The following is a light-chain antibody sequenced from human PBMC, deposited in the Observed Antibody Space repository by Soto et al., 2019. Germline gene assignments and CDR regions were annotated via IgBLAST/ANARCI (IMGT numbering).Light chain of an antibody. CDR3: QQYNNWPQT. J-gene: IGKJ1*01. Sequence: EIVMTQSPATLSVSPGERATLSCRASKSVSSNLAWYQQKPGQAPRLLIYGASTRATGIPARFSGSGSGTEFTLTISSLQSEDCAVYYCQQYNNWPQTFGQGTKVEIK. V-gene: IGKV3-15*01. CDR2: GAS. CDR1: KSVSSN.